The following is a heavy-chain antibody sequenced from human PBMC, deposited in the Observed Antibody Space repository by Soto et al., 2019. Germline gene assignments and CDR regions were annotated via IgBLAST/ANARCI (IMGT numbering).Heavy chain of an antibody. Sequence: QVQLVQSGAEVKKPGASVKVSCKASGYTFTRYGVSWVRQAPGQGLECMGWISAYNGNTDDEQKFQGRVTMTTETSTSTACMELRSLGLDDTAIYYCARRAYFSGGRCSRPSDAAFDIWCQGTIVTDSS. D-gene: IGHD2-15*01. V-gene: IGHV1-18*01. CDR2: ISAYNGNT. CDR1: GYTFTRYG. J-gene: IGHJ3*02. CDR3: ARRAYFSGGRCSRPSDAAFDI.